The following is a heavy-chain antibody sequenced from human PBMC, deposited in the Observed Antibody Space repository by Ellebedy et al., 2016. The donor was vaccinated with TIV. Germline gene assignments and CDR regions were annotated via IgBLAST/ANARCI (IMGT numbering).Heavy chain of an antibody. V-gene: IGHV3-7*01. CDR3: ASAARGSGAYESF. D-gene: IGHD5-12*01. J-gene: IGHJ4*02. CDR2: INQGGSET. Sequence: PGGSLRLSCAASGFTFSTYPMNWVRQAPGQGLEWVATINQGGSETYYVDSVKGRFTISRDNSKNSLYLQMNSLRADDTALYYCASAARGSGAYESFWGQGTLVTVSS. CDR1: GFTFSTYP.